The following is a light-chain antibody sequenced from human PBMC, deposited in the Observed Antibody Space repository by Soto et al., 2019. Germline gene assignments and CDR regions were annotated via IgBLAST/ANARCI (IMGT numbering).Light chain of an antibody. Sequence: EVGMTQSPVTLSVSPVERATLSCRASQSVYGSLAWYQQKPGQAPRLLIHGASNRATDIPARFSGSGSGTEFSLTINGLQSDDFAVYYCQQYKYWPLTFGGGTKVEIK. CDR1: QSVYGS. V-gene: IGKV3-15*01. CDR2: GAS. CDR3: QQYKYWPLT. J-gene: IGKJ4*01.